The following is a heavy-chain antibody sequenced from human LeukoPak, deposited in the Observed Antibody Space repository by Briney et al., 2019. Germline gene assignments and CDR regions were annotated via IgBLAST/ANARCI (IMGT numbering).Heavy chain of an antibody. CDR3: ARDEATGWFDP. CDR2: IIPIFGTT. D-gene: IGHD5-24*01. J-gene: IGHJ5*02. V-gene: IGHV1-69*13. Sequence: SVKVSCKASGGTLSRYAITWVRQAPGQGPEWMGGIIPIFGTTNYAQKFQGRVTITADESTSTAYMELSSLRSEDTAVYYCARDEATGWFDPWGQVTLVIVFS. CDR1: GGTLSRYA.